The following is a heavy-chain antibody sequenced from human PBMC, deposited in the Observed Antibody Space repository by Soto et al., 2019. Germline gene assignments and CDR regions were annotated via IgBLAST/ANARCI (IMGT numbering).Heavy chain of an antibody. Sequence: PSETLSLTCAVSGASFRSTNYYWAWIRQPPGMGLEWIVYIYDDGSTYYHPSLRSRLTVSIDTSKTQFFLKLSSMTAADTAIYYWASLQVPGNFDYWGQGALVTVSS. CDR2: IYDDGST. J-gene: IGHJ4*02. D-gene: IGHD1-1*01. V-gene: IGHV4-39*01. CDR3: ASLQVPGNFDY. CDR1: GASFRSTNYY.